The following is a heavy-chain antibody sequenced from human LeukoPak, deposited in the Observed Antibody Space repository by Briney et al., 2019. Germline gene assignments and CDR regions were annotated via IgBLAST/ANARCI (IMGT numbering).Heavy chain of an antibody. D-gene: IGHD3-22*01. J-gene: IGHJ5*02. V-gene: IGHV1-8*01. CDR3: ASSLPYYDPPRWFDP. CDR1: GYTFTGYD. CDR2: MNPNSGNT. Sequence: GASVKVSCKASGYTFTGYDINWVRQATGQGLEWMGWMNPNSGNTGYAQKFQGRVTMTRNTSISTAYMELRSLRSDDTAVYYCASSLPYYDPPRWFDPWGQGTLVTVSS.